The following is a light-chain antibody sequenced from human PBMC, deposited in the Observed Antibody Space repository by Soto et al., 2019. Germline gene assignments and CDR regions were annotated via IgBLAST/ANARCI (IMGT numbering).Light chain of an antibody. J-gene: IGLJ1*01. Sequence: NFMLTQPHSVSESPGKTVTISCTRSSGSIATNFVQWYLQRPGSAPTTLIYENDRRPSGVPERFSGSIDRSSNSASLTISGLKTEEEADYYCQYHSGNDYIFGSGTKVTVL. CDR2: END. V-gene: IGLV6-57*04. CDR1: SGSIATNF. CDR3: QYHSGNDYI.